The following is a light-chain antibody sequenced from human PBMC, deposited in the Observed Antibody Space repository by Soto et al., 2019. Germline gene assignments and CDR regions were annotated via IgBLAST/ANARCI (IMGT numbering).Light chain of an antibody. CDR3: QQRHNLPHT. Sequence: DIQMTHSPSSLCASVGDRVTITCQASQDVRKYLSWYQQKARKAPKLLIYDASNLETGVPSRFSGSGSGTDFTFTISSLQPEDIATYYCQQRHNLPHTFGPGTKVDIK. CDR1: QDVRKY. CDR2: DAS. V-gene: IGKV1-33*01. J-gene: IGKJ3*01.